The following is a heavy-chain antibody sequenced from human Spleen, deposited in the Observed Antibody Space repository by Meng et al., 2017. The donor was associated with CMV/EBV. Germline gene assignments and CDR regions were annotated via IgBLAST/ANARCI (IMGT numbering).Heavy chain of an antibody. J-gene: IGHJ4*02. CDR2: IYPGDSDT. Sequence: GGSLRLSCKASGSRFTNSWIAWVRQRPGKGLEWVGIIYPGDSDTRYSPSFQGQVTISADKSISTAYLQWSSLKASDTAIYYCARRTGCSASSCYYFDFCGQGTLVTVSS. CDR3: ARRTGCSASSCYYFDF. CDR1: GSRFTNSW. D-gene: IGHD2-2*01. V-gene: IGHV5-51*01.